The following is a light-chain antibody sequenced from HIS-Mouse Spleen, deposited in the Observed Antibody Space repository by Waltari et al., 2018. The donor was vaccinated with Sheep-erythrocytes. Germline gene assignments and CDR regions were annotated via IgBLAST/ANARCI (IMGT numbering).Light chain of an antibody. Sequence: QSALTQPRSVSGSPGQSVTIPCTGTSSDVGGYNYVSWYQQHPGKAPKLMVYDVSTRPSGVSDRFSGSKSGSTASLTISGLQAEDEADYYCCSYAGSYNYVFGTGTKVTVL. CDR3: CSYAGSYNYV. J-gene: IGLJ1*01. CDR1: SSDVGGYNY. V-gene: IGLV2-11*01. CDR2: DVS.